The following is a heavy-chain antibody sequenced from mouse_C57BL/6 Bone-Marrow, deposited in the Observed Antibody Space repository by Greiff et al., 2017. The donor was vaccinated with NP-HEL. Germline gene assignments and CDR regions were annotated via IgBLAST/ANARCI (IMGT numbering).Heavy chain of an antibody. Sequence: EVQLQQSGPVLVKPGASVKMSCKASGYTFTDYYMNWVKQSHGKSLEWIGVINPYNGGTSYNQKFKGKATLTVDKASSTAYMELNSLTSEDSAVYYCARVMITTDGWYFDVWGTGTTVTVSS. CDR3: ARVMITTDGWYFDV. V-gene: IGHV1-19*01. D-gene: IGHD2-4*01. CDR1: GYTFTDYY. J-gene: IGHJ1*03. CDR2: INPYNGGT.